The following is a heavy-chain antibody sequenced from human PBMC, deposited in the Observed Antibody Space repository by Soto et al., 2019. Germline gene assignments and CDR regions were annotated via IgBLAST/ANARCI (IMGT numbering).Heavy chain of an antibody. D-gene: IGHD2-21*01. J-gene: IGHJ3*02. CDR1: GFSLSTSGVG. Sequence: QITLKESGPTLVKPTQPLTLTCTFSGFSLSTSGVGVGWIRQPPGKALEWLALIYWDDDKRYSPSLKSRLTITKDTSKNQVVLTMTNMDPVDTATYYCAHSRTPLKIPIDAFDIWGQGTMVTVSS. CDR2: IYWDDDK. V-gene: IGHV2-5*02. CDR3: AHSRTPLKIPIDAFDI.